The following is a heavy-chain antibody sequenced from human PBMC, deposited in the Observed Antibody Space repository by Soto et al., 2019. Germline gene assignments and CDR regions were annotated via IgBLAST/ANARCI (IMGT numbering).Heavy chain of an antibody. CDR1: SGSISSSNW. J-gene: IGHJ4*02. Sequence: QVQLQESGPGLVKPSGTLSLTCAVSSGSISSSNWWSWVRQPPGKGLEWIGEIYHSGSTNYNPSLKRRVTISVDKSKNQFSLKLSSVTAADTAVYYCARAGDYYGSGSYYFDYWGQGTLVTVSS. CDR3: ARAGDYYGSGSYYFDY. CDR2: IYHSGST. V-gene: IGHV4-4*02. D-gene: IGHD3-10*01.